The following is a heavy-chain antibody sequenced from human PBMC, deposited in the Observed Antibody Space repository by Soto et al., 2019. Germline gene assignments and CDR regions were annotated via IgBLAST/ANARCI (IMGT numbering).Heavy chain of an antibody. D-gene: IGHD3-9*01. Sequence: SVKVSCKASGDAFSNYTINWVRQAPGQGLEWMGRIISTLHITNYAQQFQGRVTITADKSTSTAYMELSSLRSDDTAVYYCAREGPPNILTRYHNYGMEVWGQGTMVTVSS. J-gene: IGHJ6*02. CDR1: GDAFSNYT. CDR3: AREGPPNILTRYHNYGMEV. CDR2: IISTLHIT. V-gene: IGHV1-69*04.